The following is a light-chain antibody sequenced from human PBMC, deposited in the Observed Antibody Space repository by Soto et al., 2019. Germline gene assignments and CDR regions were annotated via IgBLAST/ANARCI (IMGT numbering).Light chain of an antibody. Sequence: EIVMTQSPATLSVSPGERVTLSCRASQSVNNNLAWYQQKPGQAPRLLIYGASTRAAGIPASFSGSASGTEFTLTISSLQSEDFGVYYCQQRSNSFGGGTKVDIK. CDR3: QQRSNS. V-gene: IGKV3-15*01. CDR2: GAS. J-gene: IGKJ4*01. CDR1: QSVNNN.